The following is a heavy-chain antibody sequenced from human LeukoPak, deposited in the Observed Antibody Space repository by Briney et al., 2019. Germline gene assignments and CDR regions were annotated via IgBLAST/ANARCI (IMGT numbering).Heavy chain of an antibody. CDR3: ARAASLYCSSTSCHGGDAFDI. V-gene: IGHV4-61*02. D-gene: IGHD2-2*01. Sequence: SETLSLTCTVSGGSIRSVSYFWNWIRQPAGKGLEWIGRIYASGSTNYNPSLKSRVTISVDMSKNQFSLKLSSVTAADTAVYYCARAASLYCSSTSCHGGDAFDIWGQGTMVTVSS. CDR2: IYASGST. J-gene: IGHJ3*02. CDR1: GGSIRSVSYF.